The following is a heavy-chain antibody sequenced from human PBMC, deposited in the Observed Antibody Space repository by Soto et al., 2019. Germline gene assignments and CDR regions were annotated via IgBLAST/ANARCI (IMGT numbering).Heavy chain of an antibody. V-gene: IGHV3-72*01. J-gene: IGHJ4*02. Sequence: EVQLVESGGGLVQPGGSLRLSCAASGFTFSDHYMDWVRQASGKGLEWVGRNKNKADSYTTEYAASVKGRFTISRDGSKNSLFLQMNSLKTEDTAVYYCTVWGSGNDFGAAWGQGILVTVSS. CDR2: NKNKADSYTT. D-gene: IGHD3-10*01. CDR3: TVWGSGNDFGAA. CDR1: GFTFSDHY.